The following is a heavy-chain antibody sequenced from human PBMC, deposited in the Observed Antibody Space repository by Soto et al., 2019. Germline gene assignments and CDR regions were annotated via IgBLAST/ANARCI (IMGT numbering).Heavy chain of an antibody. J-gene: IGHJ6*02. CDR3: AKVQNYYYYGMDV. CDR2: ISTSGGST. CDR1: GFTFSSSA. D-gene: IGHD1-1*01. V-gene: IGHV3-23*01. Sequence: GALRLSCAASGFTFSSSAMSWVHQAPGKGLEWVSSISTSGGSTYYAASLKGRFTISRDNSKNTLYLQMNSLRVEDTAVYYCAKVQNYYYYGMDVWGQGTTVTVSS.